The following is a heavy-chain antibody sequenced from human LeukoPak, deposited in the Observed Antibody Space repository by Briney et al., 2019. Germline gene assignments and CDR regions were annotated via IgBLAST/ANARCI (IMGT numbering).Heavy chain of an antibody. CDR2: ISYDGDNK. D-gene: IGHD5-18*01. CDR3: ARSERGYNYGYDAFNV. V-gene: IGHV3-30-3*01. Sequence: GGSLRLSCAASGFTFSKYAMHWVRQAPGKGLEWVAVISYDGDNKYYADSVKGRFTISRGNSKNTLYLQMNSLRVEDTAVYYCARSERGYNYGYDAFNVWGQGTKVTVSS. CDR1: GFTFSKYA. J-gene: IGHJ3*01.